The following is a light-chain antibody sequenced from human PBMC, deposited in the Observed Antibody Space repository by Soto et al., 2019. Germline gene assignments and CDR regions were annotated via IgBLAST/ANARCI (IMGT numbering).Light chain of an antibody. Sequence: QSALTQPASVSGSPGQSITISCTGTSSDVGGYNYVSWYQQHPGKAPKLMIYEVTNRPSGVSNRFSGSKSGNTASLTISVLQADYEADYYCSSYTSSITYVFGTGTKLTVL. J-gene: IGLJ1*01. V-gene: IGLV2-14*01. CDR1: SSDVGGYNY. CDR3: SSYTSSITYV. CDR2: EVT.